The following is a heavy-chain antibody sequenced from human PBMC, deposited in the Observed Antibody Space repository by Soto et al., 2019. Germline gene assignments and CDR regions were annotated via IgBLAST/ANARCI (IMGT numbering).Heavy chain of an antibody. Sequence: GGSLRLSCAASGFTFSSYAMTWVRQAPGKGLEWVSSISFSDGGTYYADSVKGRLTISRDNSKNTLFLQMNSLRVEDTAVYYCVKDDRILGRRYFDLWGRGTLVTSPQ. CDR3: VKDDRILGRRYFDL. CDR1: GFTFSSYA. CDR2: ISFSDGGT. J-gene: IGHJ2*01. D-gene: IGHD2-15*01. V-gene: IGHV3-23*01.